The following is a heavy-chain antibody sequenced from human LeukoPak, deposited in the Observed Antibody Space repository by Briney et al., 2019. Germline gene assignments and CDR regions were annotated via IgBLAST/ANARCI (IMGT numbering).Heavy chain of an antibody. D-gene: IGHD3-3*01. V-gene: IGHV1-46*01. CDR2: INPSGGST. CDR1: GYTFTGYY. Sequence: ASVKVSCKASGYTFTGYYMHWVRQAPGQGLEWMGIINPSGGSTSYAQKFQGRVTMTRDTSTSTVYMELSSLRSEDTAVYYCARWGTIFGVVIGDAFDIWGQGTMVTVSS. CDR3: ARWGTIFGVVIGDAFDI. J-gene: IGHJ3*02.